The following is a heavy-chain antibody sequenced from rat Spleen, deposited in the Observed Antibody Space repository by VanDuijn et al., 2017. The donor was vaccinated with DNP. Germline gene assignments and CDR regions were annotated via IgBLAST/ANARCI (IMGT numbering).Heavy chain of an antibody. J-gene: IGHJ2*01. Sequence: EVRLVESGGGLVEPGRSLTLSCVASGFTFNRYYMAWVRQAPKKGLEWVATISASDTRTYYPDSVKGRFTISRDNAKSSLYLQMNSLKSEDTATYYCARGVSIAAPLHFDYWGQGVMVTVSS. D-gene: IGHD1-2*01. CDR3: ARGVSIAAPLHFDY. V-gene: IGHV5-25*01. CDR2: ISASDTRT. CDR1: GFTFNRYY.